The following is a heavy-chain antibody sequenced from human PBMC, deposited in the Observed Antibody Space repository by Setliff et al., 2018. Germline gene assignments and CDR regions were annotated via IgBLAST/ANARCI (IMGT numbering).Heavy chain of an antibody. V-gene: IGHV1-2*02. Sequence: PGPSVKVSCKASGYTFTGYYMHWVRQAPGQGLEWMGWINPNSGGTESAQKFQGRVTMTRDTSLTTAYLELSSLTSDDTAVYYCAGNVASFVADPFEIWGPGTLVTVSS. CDR1: GYTFTGYY. CDR2: INPNSGGT. CDR3: AGNVASFVADPFEI. J-gene: IGHJ3*02. D-gene: IGHD5-12*01.